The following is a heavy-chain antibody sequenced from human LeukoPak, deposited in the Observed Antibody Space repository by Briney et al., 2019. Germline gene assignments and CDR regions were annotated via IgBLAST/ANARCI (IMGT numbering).Heavy chain of an antibody. CDR1: GGSFSGYY. CDR2: INHSGST. Sequence: SETLSLTCAVYGGSFSGYYWSWIRQPPGKGLEWIGEINHSGSTNYNPSLKSRVTISVDTSKNQFSLKLSSVTAADTAVYYCARRRRALVGATNWFDPWGQGTLVTVSS. D-gene: IGHD1-26*01. J-gene: IGHJ5*02. V-gene: IGHV4-34*01. CDR3: ARRRRALVGATNWFDP.